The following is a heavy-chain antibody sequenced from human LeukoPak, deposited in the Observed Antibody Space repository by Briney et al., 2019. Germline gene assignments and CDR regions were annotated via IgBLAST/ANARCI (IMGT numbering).Heavy chain of an antibody. D-gene: IGHD4-17*01. J-gene: IGHJ4*02. V-gene: IGHV1-69*04. Sequence: ASVKVSCMASGGSFSSYAISWVRPAPGQGLEWMGRIIPILGIAHYAQKFQGRVTITADKSTRPAYMELSSLGSEDTAVYDCARDEDYGDYATFDYWGQGTLVTVSS. CDR2: IIPILGIA. CDR3: ARDEDYGDYATFDY. CDR1: GGSFSSYA.